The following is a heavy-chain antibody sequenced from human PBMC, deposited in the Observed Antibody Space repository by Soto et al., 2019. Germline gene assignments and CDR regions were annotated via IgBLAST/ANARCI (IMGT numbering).Heavy chain of an antibody. J-gene: IGHJ4*02. CDR1: GGSISSNVYY. CDR2: IYYAGST. D-gene: IGHD3-22*01. CDR3: ARQYYDSSGWYFFDY. V-gene: IGHV4-39*01. Sequence: SETLSLTCTVSGGSISSNVYYWAWIRQPPGKGLEWIGSIYYAGSTYSNPSLQSRVSISVDSSKNQFSLKVSSVTGADTAVYYCARQYYDSSGWYFFDYWGPGTLVTVSS.